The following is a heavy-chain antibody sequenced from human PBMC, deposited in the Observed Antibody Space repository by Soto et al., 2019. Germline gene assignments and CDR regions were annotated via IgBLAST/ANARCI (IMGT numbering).Heavy chain of an antibody. Sequence: SETLSLTCAVSGGSVSSGSYYWNWIRQPPGKGLEWIGYIYYSGSSNYNPSLKSRVTMSVDTSKNQFSLKLRSMTAADTAVYYCARSGSYSWVDYWGQGTQVTVSS. CDR1: GGSVSSGSYY. CDR3: ARSGSYSWVDY. J-gene: IGHJ4*02. V-gene: IGHV4-61*01. CDR2: IYYSGSS. D-gene: IGHD1-26*01.